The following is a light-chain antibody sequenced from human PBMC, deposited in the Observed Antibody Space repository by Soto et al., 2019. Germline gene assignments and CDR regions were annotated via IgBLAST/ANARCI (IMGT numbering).Light chain of an antibody. CDR1: QSISSW. Sequence: DIQMTQSPSTLSESVGDRVTITCRASQSISSWLAWYQQKPGKAPKLLIYKASSLESGVPSRLSGSGSGTEFTLTISSLQPDDFATYYCQQYNSYPWTFGQGTKVDIK. CDR2: KAS. J-gene: IGKJ1*01. CDR3: QQYNSYPWT. V-gene: IGKV1-5*03.